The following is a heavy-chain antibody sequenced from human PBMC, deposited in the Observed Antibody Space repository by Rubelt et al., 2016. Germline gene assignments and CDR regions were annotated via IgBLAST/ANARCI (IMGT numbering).Heavy chain of an antibody. D-gene: IGHD2-2*01. CDR3: ARGRNIYCSSTSCLKGFDP. Sequence: VQLQESGPGLVKPSETLSLTCTVSGGSISSYYWSWIRQPPGKGLEWIGYIYYSGSTNYNPSLKSRVTISVDTSKNQFSLKLSSVTAADTAVYYCARGRNIYCSSTSCLKGFDPWGQGILVTVSS. CDR1: GGSISSYY. J-gene: IGHJ5*02. CDR2: IYYSGST. V-gene: IGHV4-59*12.